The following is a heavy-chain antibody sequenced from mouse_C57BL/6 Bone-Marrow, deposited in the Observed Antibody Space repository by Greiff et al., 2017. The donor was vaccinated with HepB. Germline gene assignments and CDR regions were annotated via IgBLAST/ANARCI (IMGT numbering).Heavy chain of an antibody. CDR3: ARAHYYGSSYDAMDY. CDR2: INPYNGDT. Sequence: VHVKQSGPELVKPGDSVKISCKASGYSFTGYFMNWVMQSHGKSLEWIGRINPYNGDTFYNQKFKGKATLTVDKSSSTAHMELRSLTSEDSAVYYCARAHYYGSSYDAMDYWGQGTSVTVSS. V-gene: IGHV1-20*01. CDR1: GYSFTGYF. D-gene: IGHD1-1*01. J-gene: IGHJ4*01.